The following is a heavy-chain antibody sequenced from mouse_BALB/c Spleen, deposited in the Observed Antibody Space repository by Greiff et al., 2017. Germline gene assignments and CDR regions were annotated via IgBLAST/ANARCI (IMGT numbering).Heavy chain of an antibody. CDR3: ARDPGYGYGFAY. D-gene: IGHD1-2*01. Sequence: VQLKESGPGLVKPSQSLSLTCSVTGYSITSGYYWNWIRQFPGNKLEWMGYISYDGSNNYNPSLKNRISITRDTSKNQFFLKLNSVTTEDTATYYCARDPGYGYGFAYWGQGTLVTVSA. CDR2: ISYDGSN. J-gene: IGHJ3*01. V-gene: IGHV3-6*02. CDR1: GYSITSGYY.